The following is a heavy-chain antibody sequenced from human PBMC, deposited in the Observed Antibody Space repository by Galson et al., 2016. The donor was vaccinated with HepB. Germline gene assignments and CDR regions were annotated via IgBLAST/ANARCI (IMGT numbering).Heavy chain of an antibody. CDR1: GFTFSSYA. D-gene: IGHD3-10*01. J-gene: IGHJ5*02. CDR2: LSGSGGST. V-gene: IGHV3-23*01. CDR3: AKEMVRGVFTINWFGT. Sequence: SLRLSCAASGFTFSSYAMSWVRQAPGKGLEWVSGLSGSGGSTYYADSVRGRFPISRDNSKNTLYLQMNILRAEDTAVYFCAKEMVRGVFTINWFGTWGQGTQVSVSS.